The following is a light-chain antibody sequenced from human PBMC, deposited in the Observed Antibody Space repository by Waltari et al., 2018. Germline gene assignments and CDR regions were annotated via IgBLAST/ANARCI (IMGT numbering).Light chain of an antibody. J-gene: IGLJ3*02. CDR1: SSDVGRYNL. V-gene: IGLV2-23*01. Sequence: QSALTQPAPVSGSPGPSIPISCPGTSSDVGRYNLASWYQQHQGKAPKLMIYEGSKRPSGVSNRFSGSKSGNTASLTISGLQAEDEADYYCCSYAGSTPWVFGGGTKLTVL. CDR3: CSYAGSTPWV. CDR2: EGS.